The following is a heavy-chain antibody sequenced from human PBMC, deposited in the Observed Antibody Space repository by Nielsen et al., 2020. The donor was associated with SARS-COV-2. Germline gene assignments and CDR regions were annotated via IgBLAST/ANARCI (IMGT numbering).Heavy chain of an antibody. D-gene: IGHD3-10*01. Sequence: GESLKISCTASGFIFDGFWMSWVRQAPGKGLEWVSGTSASGASTYYADSVKGRFSISRDNSRNTLYLQMNSLRVEDTAIYFCAKDDVVRGDAYDIWGQGTVVTVSS. J-gene: IGHJ3*02. V-gene: IGHV3-23*01. CDR2: TSASGAST. CDR1: GFIFDGFW. CDR3: AKDDVVRGDAYDI.